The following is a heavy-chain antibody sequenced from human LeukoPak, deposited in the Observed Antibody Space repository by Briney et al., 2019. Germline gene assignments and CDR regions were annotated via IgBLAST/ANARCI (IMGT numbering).Heavy chain of an antibody. V-gene: IGHV1-18*01. CDR2: LSAYNGNT. D-gene: IGHD6-13*01. CDR3: ARVAPYSSSWYVNYYYGMDV. CDR1: GYTFTSYG. Sequence: ASVKVSCKASGYTFTSYGISWVRQAPGQGLEWMGWLSAYNGNTNYAQKLQGGVTMTTDTSTSTAYMELRSLRSDDTAVYYCARVAPYSSSWYVNYYYGMDVWGQGTTVTVSS. J-gene: IGHJ6*02.